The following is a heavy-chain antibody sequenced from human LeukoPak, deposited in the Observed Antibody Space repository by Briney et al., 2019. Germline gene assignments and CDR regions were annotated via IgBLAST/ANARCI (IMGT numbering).Heavy chain of an antibody. CDR1: GGSISSYY. V-gene: IGHV4-59*01. J-gene: IGHJ4*02. Sequence: SETLSLTCTVSGGSISSYYWSWIRQPPGKGLEWIGYIYYSGSTNYNPSLKSRVTISIDTSKNQFSLKLSSVTAADTAVYYRARMMVTRQFGYWGQGTLVTVSS. D-gene: IGHD5-18*01. CDR3: ARMMVTRQFGY. CDR2: IYYSGST.